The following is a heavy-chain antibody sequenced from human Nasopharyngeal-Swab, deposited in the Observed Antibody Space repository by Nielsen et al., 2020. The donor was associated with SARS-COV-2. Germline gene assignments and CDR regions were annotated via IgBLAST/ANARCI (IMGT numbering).Heavy chain of an antibody. D-gene: IGHD3/OR15-3a*01. CDR1: GYTFTSYY. V-gene: IGHV1-46*01. CDR2: INPGGGST. J-gene: IGHJ6*02. Sequence: ASVKVSCKASGYTFTSYYMHWVRQAPGQGLEWMGIINPGGGSTSYAQKFQGRVTMTRDTSTSTVYMELSSLRSEDTAVYYCARDEVGTGYWTGYGMDVWGQGTTVTVSS. CDR3: ARDEVGTGYWTGYGMDV.